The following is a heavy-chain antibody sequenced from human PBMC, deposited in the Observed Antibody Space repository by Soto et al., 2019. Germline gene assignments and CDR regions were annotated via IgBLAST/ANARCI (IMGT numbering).Heavy chain of an antibody. J-gene: IGHJ4*02. V-gene: IGHV3-13*01. Sequence: PGGSLRLSCAASGFTFSSYDMHWVRQATGKGLEWVSAIGTAGDTYYPGSVKGRFTISRENAKNSLYLQMNSLRAGDTAVYYCARSYSSSWPIDYWGQGTLVTVSS. D-gene: IGHD6-13*01. CDR2: IGTAGDT. CDR3: ARSYSSSWPIDY. CDR1: GFTFSSYD.